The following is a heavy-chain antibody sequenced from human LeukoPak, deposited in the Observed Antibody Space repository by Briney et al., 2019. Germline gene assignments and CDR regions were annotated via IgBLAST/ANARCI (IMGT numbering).Heavy chain of an antibody. D-gene: IGHD6-19*01. CDR1: GGSISSYY. Sequence: SETLSLTCTVSGGSISSYYWSWIRQPPGKGLGWIGYIYYSGSTNYNPSLKSRVTISVDTSKNQFSLKLSSVTAADTAVYYCARVHSSSGWYGGFDYWGQGTLVTVSS. V-gene: IGHV4-59*01. J-gene: IGHJ4*02. CDR2: IYYSGST. CDR3: ARVHSSSGWYGGFDY.